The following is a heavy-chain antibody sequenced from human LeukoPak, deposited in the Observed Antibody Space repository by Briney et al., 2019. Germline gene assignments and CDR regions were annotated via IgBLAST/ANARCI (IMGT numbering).Heavy chain of an antibody. J-gene: IGHJ6*02. CDR2: ISGDGGST. CDR1: GFTFRTSW. V-gene: IGHV3-43*02. D-gene: IGHD3-22*01. Sequence: GGSLRLSCAASGFTFRTSWMHWLRHAPGKGLEWVSLISGDGGSTYYADSVKGRFTISRDNSKNSLYLQMNSLRTEDTALYYCAKDMVMTMSYYGMDVWGQGTTVTVSS. CDR3: AKDMVMTMSYYGMDV.